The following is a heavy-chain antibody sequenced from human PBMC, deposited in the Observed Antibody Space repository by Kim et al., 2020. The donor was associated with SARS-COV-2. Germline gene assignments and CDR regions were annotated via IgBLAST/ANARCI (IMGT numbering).Heavy chain of an antibody. CDR1: GFTFSSYD. V-gene: IGHV3-13*04. CDR3: ARDSYSAPDYYGMDV. Sequence: GGSLRLSCAASGFTFSSYDMHWVRQATGKGLEWVSAIGTAGDTYYPGSVKGRFTISRENAKNSLYLQMNSLRAGDTAVYYCARDSYSAPDYYGMDVWGQGTTVTVSS. CDR2: IGTAGDT. J-gene: IGHJ6*02. D-gene: IGHD5-18*01.